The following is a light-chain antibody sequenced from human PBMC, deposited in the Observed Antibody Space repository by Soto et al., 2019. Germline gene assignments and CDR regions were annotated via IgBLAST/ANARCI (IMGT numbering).Light chain of an antibody. CDR2: GAS. CDR3: QQDGSSPPWT. V-gene: IGKV3-20*01. CDR1: QSVSSSY. J-gene: IGKJ1*01. Sequence: EIVLTQSPGTLSLSPGERATLSCRASQSVSSSYLAWYQQKPGQAPRLLIYGASSRANDIPDRFSGSGSGTDFTLTISRLEPEDLAVNYCQQDGSSPPWTFGQGTKVEIK.